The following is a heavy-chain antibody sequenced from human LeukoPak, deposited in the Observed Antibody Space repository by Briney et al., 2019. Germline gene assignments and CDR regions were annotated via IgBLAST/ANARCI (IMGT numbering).Heavy chain of an antibody. D-gene: IGHD2-15*01. CDR3: ARDQSRMGAIVVVVAATPWFDP. CDR2: INPNSGGT. Sequence: GASVKVSCKASGYTFTGYYMHWVRQAPGQGLEWMGWINPNSGGTNYAQKFQGRVTMTRDTSISTAYMERSRLRSDDTAVYYCARDQSRMGAIVVVVAATPWFDPWGQGTLVTVSS. J-gene: IGHJ5*02. V-gene: IGHV1-2*02. CDR1: GYTFTGYY.